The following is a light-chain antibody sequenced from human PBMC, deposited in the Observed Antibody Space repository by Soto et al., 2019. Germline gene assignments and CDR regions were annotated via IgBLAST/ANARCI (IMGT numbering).Light chain of an antibody. V-gene: IGKV1-39*01. Sequence: DIQMTQSPSSLSASVGDRVNITCRASQSIISYLNWYQQKPGKAPKLLIYAASSLQSGVPSRFSGAGSGTDFTLTISSLQHEDFATYYCQQSFSTTWTFGHGTKVELK. CDR3: QQSFSTTWT. J-gene: IGKJ1*01. CDR2: AAS. CDR1: QSIISY.